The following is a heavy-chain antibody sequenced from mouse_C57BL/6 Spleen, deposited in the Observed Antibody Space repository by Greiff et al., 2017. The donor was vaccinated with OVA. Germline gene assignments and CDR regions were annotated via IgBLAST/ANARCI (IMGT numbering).Heavy chain of an antibody. D-gene: IGHD1-1*01. Sequence: VQLQQSGPELVKPGASVKISCKASGYAFSSSWMNWVKQRPGKGLEWIGRIYPGDGDTNYNGKFKGKATLTADKSSSTAYMQLSSLTSEDSAVYFCAREDYGSPDYWGQGTTLTVSS. CDR3: AREDYGSPDY. CDR1: GYAFSSSW. J-gene: IGHJ2*01. V-gene: IGHV1-82*01. CDR2: IYPGDGDT.